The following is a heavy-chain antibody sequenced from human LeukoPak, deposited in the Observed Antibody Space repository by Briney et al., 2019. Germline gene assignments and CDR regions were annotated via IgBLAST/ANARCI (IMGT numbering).Heavy chain of an antibody. J-gene: IGHJ5*02. CDR1: GYTFTGYY. D-gene: IGHD2-2*01. CDR3: ARDVSGDIVVVPAAMAP. V-gene: IGHV1-2*02. CDR2: INPNSGGT. Sequence: GASVKVSCKASGYTFTGYYMHWVRQAPGQGLEWMGWINPNSGGTNYAQKFQGRVTMTRDTSISTAYMELSRLRSDDTAVYYCARDVSGDIVVVPAAMAPWGQGTLVTVSS.